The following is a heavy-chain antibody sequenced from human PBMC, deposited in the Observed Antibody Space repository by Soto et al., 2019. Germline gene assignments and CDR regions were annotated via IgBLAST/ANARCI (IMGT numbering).Heavy chain of an antibody. CDR3: VEGWNDF. V-gene: IGHV3-15*01. Sequence: EVQLVESGGDLVEPGGSLRLSCVTSGFMFSSAWMSWVRQAPGKGLEWVGRIKSKTDGGARDYAAPVNGRFSISRDDSKSTLYLQMNSLRAEDTPRDYCVEGWNDFWGQGTLVTVSS. D-gene: IGHD1-1*01. CDR2: IKSKTDGGAR. CDR1: GFMFSSAW. J-gene: IGHJ4*02.